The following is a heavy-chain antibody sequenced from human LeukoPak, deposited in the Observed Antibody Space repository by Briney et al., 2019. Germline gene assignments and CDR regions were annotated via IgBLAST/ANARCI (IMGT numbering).Heavy chain of an antibody. CDR3: ARAEDGSGSYYSGID. J-gene: IGHJ4*02. CDR2: ISSSSSYI. V-gene: IGHV3-21*01. D-gene: IGHD3-10*01. CDR1: GFTFSSYR. Sequence: GGSLRLSCAASGFTFSSYRMNWVRQAPGKGLEWVSSISSSSSYIYYADSVKGRFTISRDNAKNSLYLQMNSLRAEDTAVYYCARAEDGSGSYYSGIDWGQGTLVTVSS.